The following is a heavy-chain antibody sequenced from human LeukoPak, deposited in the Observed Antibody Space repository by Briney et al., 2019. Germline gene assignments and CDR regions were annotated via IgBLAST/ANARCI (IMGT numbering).Heavy chain of an antibody. CDR2: INPSGGST. Sequence: ASVKVSCKASGYTFTSYYMHWVRQAPGQGLEWMGIINPSGGSTSYAQKFQGRVTMTRDTSTSTVYMELSSLRSEDTAVYYCARDHDIVVVVAATRSNWFDHWGQGTLVTVSS. D-gene: IGHD2-15*01. V-gene: IGHV1-46*01. CDR3: ARDHDIVVVVAATRSNWFDH. CDR1: GYTFTSYY. J-gene: IGHJ5*02.